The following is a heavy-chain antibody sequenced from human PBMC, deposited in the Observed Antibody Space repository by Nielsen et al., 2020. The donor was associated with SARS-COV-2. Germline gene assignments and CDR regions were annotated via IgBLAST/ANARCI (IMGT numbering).Heavy chain of an antibody. CDR2: INHSGST. V-gene: IGHV4-34*01. J-gene: IGHJ6*02. D-gene: IGHD3-3*01. CDR3: ARDVRFFSYGMDV. Sequence: SETLSLTCAVYGGSFSGYYWSWIRQPPEKGLEWIGEINHSGSTNYNPSLKSRVTISVDTSKNQFSLKLSSVTAADTAVYYCARDVRFFSYGMDVWGQGTTVTVSS. CDR1: GGSFSGYY.